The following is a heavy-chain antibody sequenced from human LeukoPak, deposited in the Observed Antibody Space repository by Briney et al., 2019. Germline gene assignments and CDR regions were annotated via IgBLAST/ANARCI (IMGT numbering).Heavy chain of an antibody. Sequence: GGSLRLSCAASGFTFSNAWMSWVRQAPGKGLEWVGRIKSKTDGGTTDYAAPVKGRFTISRDDSKNTLYLQMNSLRAEDTAVYYCARVGKFTIFGVVIIVNAFDIWGQGTMVTVSS. J-gene: IGHJ3*02. D-gene: IGHD3-3*01. CDR3: ARVGKFTIFGVVIIVNAFDI. V-gene: IGHV3-15*01. CDR2: IKSKTDGGTT. CDR1: GFTFSNAW.